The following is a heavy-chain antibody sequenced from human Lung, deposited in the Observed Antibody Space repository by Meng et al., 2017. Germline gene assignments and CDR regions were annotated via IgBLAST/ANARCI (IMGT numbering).Heavy chain of an antibody. V-gene: IGHV3-15*01. Sequence: EVRLVEAGGGFVKPGGSLMRAFAASGFTFSNAWMTWVRQAPGKGLEWIGRMKSNVDGGTVDYAAAVKGRFFISRDDSENTFYLQMNSLKTEDTAVYYCSGHVDYWGHGTLVTVSS. J-gene: IGHJ4*01. CDR2: MKSNVDGGTV. CDR3: SGHVDY. CDR1: GFTFSNAW.